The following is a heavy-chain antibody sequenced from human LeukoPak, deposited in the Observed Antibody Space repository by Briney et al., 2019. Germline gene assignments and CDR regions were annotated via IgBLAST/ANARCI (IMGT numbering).Heavy chain of an antibody. V-gene: IGHV3-30*04. J-gene: IGHJ4*02. CDR3: ARDHYYGSGSYTAFDF. CDR1: GFSFSNYA. D-gene: IGHD3-10*01. CDR2: ISYDGSNK. Sequence: GGSLRLSCAASGFSFSNYAIHWVRQAPGKGLEWVAVISYDGSNKYYADSVKGRFTISRDNSKNTLYLQVNSLRGGDTAVYYCARDHYYGSGSYTAFDFWGQGTLVTVSS.